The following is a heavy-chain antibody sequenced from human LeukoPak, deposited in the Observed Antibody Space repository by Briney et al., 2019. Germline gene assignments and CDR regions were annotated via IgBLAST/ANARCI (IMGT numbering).Heavy chain of an antibody. CDR2: ISDSGGTT. D-gene: IGHD3-10*01. CDR1: GLTFSSFA. J-gene: IGHJ4*02. Sequence: PGGSLRLSCAVSGLTFSSFAMSWVRQPPGKGLEWLSVISDSGGTTFYADSVKGRFTISRDNSKNTLYLQMNSLRAEDTAVYYCAKEASGYGYYFDYWGQGTLVTVSS. CDR3: AKEASGYGYYFDY. V-gene: IGHV3-23*01.